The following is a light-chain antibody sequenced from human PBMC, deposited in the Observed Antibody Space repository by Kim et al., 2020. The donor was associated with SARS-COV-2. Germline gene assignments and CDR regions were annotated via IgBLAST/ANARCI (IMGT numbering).Light chain of an antibody. V-gene: IGKV1-39*01. CDR3: QQSYITPFT. Sequence: DIQMTQSPSSLSASVGDRVTITCRTTQSISSHLNWYQQKPWRAPKLLISAASTLQGGVPSRFSGSGSETDFTLTISSLHPEDFATYFCQQSYITPFTFGPGTKVDIK. CDR2: AAS. CDR1: QSISSH. J-gene: IGKJ3*01.